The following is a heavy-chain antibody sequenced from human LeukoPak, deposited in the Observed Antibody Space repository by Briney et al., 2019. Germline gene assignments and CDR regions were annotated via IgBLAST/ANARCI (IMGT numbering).Heavy chain of an antibody. CDR1: GFTFSSYW. J-gene: IGHJ4*02. CDR2: INSDGRIT. Sequence: PGGSLRLSCAASGFTFSSYWMHWVRQAPGKGLVWVSRINSDGRITNYADFVKGRFTISRDNAKNTLYLQMNSLRAEDTAVFYCVRGSYSEYTLFDYWGQGTLVTV. CDR3: VRGSYSEYTLFDY. D-gene: IGHD1-26*01. V-gene: IGHV3-74*01.